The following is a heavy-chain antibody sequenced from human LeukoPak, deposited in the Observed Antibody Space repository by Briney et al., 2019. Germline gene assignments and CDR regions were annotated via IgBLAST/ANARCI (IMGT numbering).Heavy chain of an antibody. Sequence: GGSLRLSCAASGFTFDDYAMHWVRQAPGKGLEWVSGISWNSGSIGYADSVKGRFTISRDNAKNSLYLQMNSLRAEDTALYYCAKDIGYYDSSGYDAFGIWGQGTMVTVSS. V-gene: IGHV3-9*01. CDR3: AKDIGYYDSSGYDAFGI. CDR1: GFTFDDYA. D-gene: IGHD3-22*01. CDR2: ISWNSGSI. J-gene: IGHJ3*02.